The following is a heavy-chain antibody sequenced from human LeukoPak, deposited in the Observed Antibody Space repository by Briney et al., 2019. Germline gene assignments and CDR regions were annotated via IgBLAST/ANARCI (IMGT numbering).Heavy chain of an antibody. CDR3: ARRPARLQSPRRQGRDNWFDP. CDR1: GGSISSGGYY. CDR2: IYHSGST. Sequence: PSQTLSLTCTVSGGSISSGGYYWSWIRQPPGKGLEWIGYIYHSGSTYYNPSLKSRVTISVDRSKNQFSLKLSSVTAADTAVYYCARRPARLQSPRRQGRDNWFDPWGQGTLVTVSS. D-gene: IGHD3-10*01. V-gene: IGHV4-30-2*01. J-gene: IGHJ5*02.